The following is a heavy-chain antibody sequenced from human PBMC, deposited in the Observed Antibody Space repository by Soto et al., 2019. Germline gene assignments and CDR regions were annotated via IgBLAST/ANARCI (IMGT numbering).Heavy chain of an antibody. CDR3: ARGGAYCSGGSCYPSVYFDY. CDR2: ISSSSSYT. J-gene: IGHJ4*02. V-gene: IGHV3-11*06. CDR1: GFTFSDYY. D-gene: IGHD2-15*01. Sequence: QVQLVESGGGLVKPGGSLRLSCAASGFTFSDYYMSWIRQAPGKGLEWVSYISSSSSYTNYADSVKGRFTISRDNAKNSLYLQMNSLRAEDTAVYYCARGGAYCSGGSCYPSVYFDYWGQGTLVTVSS.